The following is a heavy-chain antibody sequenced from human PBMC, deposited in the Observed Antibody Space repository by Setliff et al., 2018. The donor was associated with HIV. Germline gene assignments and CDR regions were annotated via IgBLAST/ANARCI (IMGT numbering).Heavy chain of an antibody. V-gene: IGHV3-23*01. J-gene: IGHJ4*02. CDR3: AKEASIASAPFDC. CDR1: GFTFSSYA. Sequence: GGSLRLSCGASGFTFSSYAMNWVRQAPGKGLEWVSGISGSGDTTHYINSLKGRFTISRDNSNNTPYLHINSLQAEDTAIYYCAKEASIASAPFDCWGQGTLVTVSS. D-gene: IGHD6-13*01. CDR2: ISGSGDTT.